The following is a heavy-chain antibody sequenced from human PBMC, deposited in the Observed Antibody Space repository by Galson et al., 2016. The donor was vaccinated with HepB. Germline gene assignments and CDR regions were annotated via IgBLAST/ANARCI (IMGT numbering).Heavy chain of an antibody. CDR2: INSDGSRA. J-gene: IGHJ4*02. D-gene: IGHD6-13*01. CDR1: GFTFSDYW. CDR3: ARPSRPASSTWYPFDS. Sequence: SLRLSCAASGFTFSDYWLHWVRQAPGKGLVWASRINSDGSRAIYGDAVEGRFTVSRDNAKNTLYLQMNSLRVEDTAVYYCARPSRPASSTWYPFDSWGQGTLVTVSS. V-gene: IGHV3-74*01.